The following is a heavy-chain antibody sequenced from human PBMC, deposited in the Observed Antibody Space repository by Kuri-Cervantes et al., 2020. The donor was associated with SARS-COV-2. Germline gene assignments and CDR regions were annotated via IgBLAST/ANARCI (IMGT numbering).Heavy chain of an antibody. J-gene: IGHJ4*02. V-gene: IGHV4-34*01. D-gene: IGHD1-26*01. CDR1: GGSFSGYY. CDR3: ARVGSGTYYSMASDY. Sequence: SQTLSLTCAVYGGSFSGYYWSWIRQPPGKGLEWIGEINHSGSTNYNPSFKSRVTISVDTSKNQFSLKLSSVTAADTAVYYCARVGSGTYYSMASDYWGQGTLVTVSS. CDR2: INHSGST.